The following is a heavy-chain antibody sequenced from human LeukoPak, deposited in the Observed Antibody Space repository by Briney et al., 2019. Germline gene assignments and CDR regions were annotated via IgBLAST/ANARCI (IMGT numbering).Heavy chain of an antibody. Sequence: ASVTVSFTASGYTFTNYDINWVRQATGQGLEWMGWMNPNSGNTGYAQKFQGRVTITRDTSIGTAYMELSSLRSDDTAVYYCARRSDYYDSSAYYYWGQGTLVTVSS. CDR2: MNPNSGNT. V-gene: IGHV1-8*03. CDR3: ARRSDYYDSSAYYY. D-gene: IGHD3-22*01. J-gene: IGHJ4*02. CDR1: GYTFTNYD.